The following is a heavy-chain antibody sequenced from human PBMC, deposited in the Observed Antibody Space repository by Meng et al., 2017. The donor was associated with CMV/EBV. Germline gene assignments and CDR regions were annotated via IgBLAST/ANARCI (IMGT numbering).Heavy chain of an antibody. J-gene: IGHJ5*02. CDR2: ISWNSGSI. Sequence: SLKISCAASGFTFDDYAMHWVRQAPGKGLEWVSGISWNSGSIGYADSVKGRFTISRDNAKNSLYLQMNSLRAEDTAVYYCAAYGDYNWFDPWGQGTLVTVSS. V-gene: IGHV3-9*01. D-gene: IGHD4-17*01. CDR1: GFTFDDYA. CDR3: AAYGDYNWFDP.